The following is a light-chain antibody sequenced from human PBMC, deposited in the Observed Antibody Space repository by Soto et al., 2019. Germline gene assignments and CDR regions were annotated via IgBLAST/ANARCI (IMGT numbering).Light chain of an antibody. CDR2: TTS. CDR1: QSVTSNY. V-gene: IGKV3D-20*02. Sequence: EIVLTQSPGTLSLSPGERATLSCGASQSVTSNYLAWYQQKPGQAPRLHIYTTSNRATGIPARFSGSGSRTDFTLTISSLEPEDFAVYYCQQGNNWPLFTFGPGTKVDIK. J-gene: IGKJ3*01. CDR3: QQGNNWPLFT.